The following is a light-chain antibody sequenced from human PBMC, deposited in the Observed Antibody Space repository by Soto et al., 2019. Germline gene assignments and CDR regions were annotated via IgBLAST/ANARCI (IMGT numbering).Light chain of an antibody. V-gene: IGLV2-23*02. Sequence: QSALTQPASVSGSPGQSITISCTGTSSDVGSYNLVSWYQQHPGKAPKLMIYEVSKRPSGVSNRFSGSKSGNTASLTISGLQAEDEGDYYCCSYAGSSTSYVFGTGTKLTVL. CDR2: EVS. CDR1: SSDVGSYNL. J-gene: IGLJ1*01. CDR3: CSYAGSSTSYV.